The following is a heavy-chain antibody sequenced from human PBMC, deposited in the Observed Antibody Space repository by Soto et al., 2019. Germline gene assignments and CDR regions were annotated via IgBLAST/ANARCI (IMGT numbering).Heavy chain of an antibody. J-gene: IGHJ5*02. CDR3: ARNRREGDALWFDP. V-gene: IGHV1-69*13. CDR2: IIPIFGTA. D-gene: IGHD1-26*01. Sequence: ASVKVSCKASGGTFSSYAISWVRQAPGQGLEWMGGIIPIFGTANYAQKFQGRVTITADESTSTAYMELSSLRSEDTAVYYCARNRREGDALWFDPWGQGTLVTVSS. CDR1: GGTFSSYA.